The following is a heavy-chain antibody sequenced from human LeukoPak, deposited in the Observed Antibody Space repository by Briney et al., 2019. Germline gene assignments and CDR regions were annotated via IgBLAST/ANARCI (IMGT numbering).Heavy chain of an antibody. Sequence: PGGSLRLSCAASGFTFSSHWMHWVRHAPGKGLVWVSHINSDGSDTSYADSVKGRFTISRDNAKNTLYLQMNSLRAEDTAVYYCAKAGSGWYDFQHWGQGTLVTVSS. V-gene: IGHV3-74*01. CDR1: GFTFSSHW. CDR3: AKAGSGWYDFQH. CDR2: INSDGSDT. J-gene: IGHJ1*01. D-gene: IGHD6-19*01.